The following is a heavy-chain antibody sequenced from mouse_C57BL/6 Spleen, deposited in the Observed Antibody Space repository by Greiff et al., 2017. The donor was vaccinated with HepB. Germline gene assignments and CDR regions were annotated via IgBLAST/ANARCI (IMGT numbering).Heavy chain of an antibody. Sequence: VKLQQPGAELVKPGASVKLSCKASGYTFTSYWMHWVKQRPGQGLEWIGMIHPNSGSTNYNEKFKSKATLTVDKSSSTAYMQLSSLTSEDSAVYYCARNGNYERGDAMDYWGQGTSVTVSS. D-gene: IGHD2-1*01. V-gene: IGHV1-64*01. CDR3: ARNGNYERGDAMDY. CDR1: GYTFTSYW. CDR2: IHPNSGST. J-gene: IGHJ4*01.